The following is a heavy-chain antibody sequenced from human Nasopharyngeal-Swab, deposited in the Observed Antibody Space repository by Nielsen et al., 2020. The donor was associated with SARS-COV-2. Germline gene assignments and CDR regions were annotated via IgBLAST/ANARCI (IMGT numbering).Heavy chain of an antibody. Sequence: GESLKISCAASGFIFSDYGVNWVRQAPGKGLEWISYISSGATTVYSADSVKGRFTISRDNAQNSLSLQMDSLRVDDTAVYYCAREFPALVGAFWDYWGQGMLVTVSS. D-gene: IGHD3-3*02. V-gene: IGHV3-48*04. J-gene: IGHJ4*02. CDR2: ISSGATTV. CDR3: AREFPALVGAFWDY. CDR1: GFIFSDYG.